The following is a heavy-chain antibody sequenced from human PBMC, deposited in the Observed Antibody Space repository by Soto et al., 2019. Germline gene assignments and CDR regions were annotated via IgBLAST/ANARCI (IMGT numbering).Heavy chain of an antibody. CDR2: ISGSGCSR. CDR1: GFTLNYYA. J-gene: IGHJ4*02. Sequence: GGSLRLSCAASGFTLNYYAMRWVRQAPGEALEWVSAISGSGCSRFYADSVKGRFTISRDNSKNTLYLQMNSLRAEDTAVYYCAKAGYCTNGVCYLYYFDYWGQGTLVTVSS. D-gene: IGHD2-8*01. V-gene: IGHV3-23*01. CDR3: AKAGYCTNGVCYLYYFDY.